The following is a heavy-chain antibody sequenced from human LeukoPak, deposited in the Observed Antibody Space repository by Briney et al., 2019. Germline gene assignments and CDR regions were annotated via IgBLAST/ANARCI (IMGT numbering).Heavy chain of an antibody. Sequence: GSLRLSCAASGFTFTSYSMNWVRQAPGKGLEWIGEINQSGVANYNPSLKSRLTISIDMSTNQFSLKLTSVTAADTAVYYCARGPAVASRGLSVWGQGSLITVSS. D-gene: IGHD6-19*01. CDR3: ARGPAVASRGLSV. V-gene: IGHV4-34*01. CDR2: INQSGVA. J-gene: IGHJ4*02. CDR1: GFTFTSYS.